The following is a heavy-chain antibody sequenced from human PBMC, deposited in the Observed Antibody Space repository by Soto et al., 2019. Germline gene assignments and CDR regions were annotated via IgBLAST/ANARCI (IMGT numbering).Heavy chain of an antibody. CDR1: GYTFTSYA. D-gene: IGHD3-9*01. CDR3: ATRPTPYCDCPLDY. Sequence: ASVKVSCKASGYTFTSYAMHWVRQAPGQRLEWMGWINAGNGNTKYSQKFQGRVTITRDTSASTAYMELSSLRIEDTAVYYCATRPTPYCDCPLDYWGQGALVTVSS. V-gene: IGHV1-3*01. CDR2: INAGNGNT. J-gene: IGHJ4*02.